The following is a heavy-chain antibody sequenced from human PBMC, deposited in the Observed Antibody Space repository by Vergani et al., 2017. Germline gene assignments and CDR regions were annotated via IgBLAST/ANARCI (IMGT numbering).Heavy chain of an antibody. Sequence: EVQLLESGGNLVQPGGSLRLSCAASGFTFTNSAMTWVRQAPGEGLEWVTGISGSGGFTSYADSVKGRFTISRDNFKNTMFLQMNNLRAEDTAVYYCAKDNVPGYYDSRGYCDYWGQGTLVTVSS. CDR3: AKDNVPGYYDSRGYCDY. J-gene: IGHJ4*02. V-gene: IGHV3-23*01. D-gene: IGHD3-22*01. CDR1: GFTFTNSA. CDR2: ISGSGGFT.